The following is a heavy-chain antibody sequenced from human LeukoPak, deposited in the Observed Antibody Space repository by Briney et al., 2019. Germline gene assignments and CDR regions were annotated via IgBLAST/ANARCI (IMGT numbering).Heavy chain of an antibody. CDR1: GFTFSSYA. Sequence: GGSLRLSCAASGFTFSSYAMHWVRQAPGKGLEWVALISYDGSNKYYADSVKGRFTISRDNSKNTLYLQMNSLRAEDTAVYYCARTDYGDYGYYFDYWGQGTLVTVSS. CDR2: ISYDGSNK. CDR3: ARTDYGDYGYYFDY. J-gene: IGHJ4*02. D-gene: IGHD4-17*01. V-gene: IGHV3-30*04.